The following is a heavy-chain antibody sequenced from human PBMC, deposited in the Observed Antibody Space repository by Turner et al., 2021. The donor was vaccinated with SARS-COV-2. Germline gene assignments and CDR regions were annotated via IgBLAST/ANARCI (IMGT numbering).Heavy chain of an antibody. Sequence: VQLLESGGGLVQPGGSLRISCAASGVQFRSYAMNWVRQVPGKGLEWVSGINDDGVSTNYADSVKGRFTVSRDNSKNTVDLQMNRLGVEDTAVYYCAKATYWDSGKHHDLDSWGQGTLV. CDR1: GVQFRSYA. D-gene: IGHD2-8*02. CDR2: INDDGVST. V-gene: IGHV3-23*01. CDR3: AKATYWDSGKHHDLDS. J-gene: IGHJ4*02.